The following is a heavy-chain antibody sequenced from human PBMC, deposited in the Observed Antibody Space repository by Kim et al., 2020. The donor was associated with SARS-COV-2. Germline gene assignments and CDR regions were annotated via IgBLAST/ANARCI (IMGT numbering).Heavy chain of an antibody. CDR1: GFTFSTYG. CDR2: ISYDGTNK. J-gene: IGHJ4*02. V-gene: IGHV3-30*18. CDR3: AKATIRGLGGYFDD. D-gene: IGHD5-12*01. Sequence: GGSLRLSCAASGFTFSTYGMHWVRQAPGKGLEWVAVISYDGTNKYYADSVKGRFTISRDKSKNTLYLQMNSLRAEDTAVYYCAKATIRGLGGYFDDWGQG.